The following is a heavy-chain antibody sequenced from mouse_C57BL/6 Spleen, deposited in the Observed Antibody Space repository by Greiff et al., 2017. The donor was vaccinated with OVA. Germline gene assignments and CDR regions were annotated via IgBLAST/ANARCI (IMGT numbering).Heavy chain of an antibody. J-gene: IGHJ4*01. V-gene: IGHV1-81*01. CDR3: ARTTVVAPMDY. D-gene: IGHD1-1*01. CDR1: GYTFTSYG. CDR2: IYPGSGNT. Sequence: VQLQQSGAELARPGASVKLSCKASGYTFTSYGISWVKQRTGQGLEWIGEIYPGSGNTYYNEKFKGKATLTADKSSSTAYMELRSLTSEDSAVYFCARTTVVAPMDYWGQGTSVTVSS.